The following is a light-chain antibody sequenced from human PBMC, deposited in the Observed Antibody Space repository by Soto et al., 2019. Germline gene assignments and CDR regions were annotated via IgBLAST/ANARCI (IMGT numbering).Light chain of an antibody. CDR2: EAS. CDR3: QKYDNAPHA. CDR1: QGFSNF. Sequence: DIQMTQSPSYLSASVGDRVTITCRASQGFSNFLAWYQQKPGKVPKLLIYEASTLQSGVPSRFSGSGSGTDFTLTISSLQPEDVATYYCQKYDNAPHAFGPGTKVDIK. J-gene: IGKJ3*01. V-gene: IGKV1-27*01.